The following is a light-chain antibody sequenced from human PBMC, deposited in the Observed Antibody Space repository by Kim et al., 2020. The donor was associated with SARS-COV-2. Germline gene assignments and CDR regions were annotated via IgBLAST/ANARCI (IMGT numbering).Light chain of an antibody. V-gene: IGKV3-20*01. J-gene: IGKJ2*01. CDR1: QSVKNNY. CDR3: QQYGSPPDT. CDR2: DVS. Sequence: IVLTQSPGTLSLSPGERGTLSCRASQSVKNNYLAWYQQKPAQTPRLLIYDVSTRATGIPERFSGSGSGTDFTLTISRLEPEDSAVYYCQQYGSPPDTFGQGTKLEI.